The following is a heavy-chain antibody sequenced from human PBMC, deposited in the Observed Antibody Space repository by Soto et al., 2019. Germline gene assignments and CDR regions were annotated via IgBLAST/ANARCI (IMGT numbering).Heavy chain of an antibody. J-gene: IGHJ4*02. V-gene: IGHV1-69*08. Sequence: QVQLVQSGAEVKKPGSSVKVSCKASGGTFSTYIISWVRQAPGQGLEWMGRIIPILGIANYAQKFQGRVTITADKSTSTAYMEMSSLRSEETAVYYCAREEEYYFDGSGYDTEYWGQGTLVTVSS. D-gene: IGHD3-22*01. CDR3: AREEEYYFDGSGYDTEY. CDR1: GGTFSTYI. CDR2: IIPILGIA.